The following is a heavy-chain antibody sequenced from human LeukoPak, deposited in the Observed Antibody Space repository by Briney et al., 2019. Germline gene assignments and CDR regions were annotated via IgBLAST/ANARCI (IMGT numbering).Heavy chain of an antibody. J-gene: IGHJ6*02. CDR1: GFTFSSYS. CDR2: ISSSSSYI. CDR3: ARGYCSGGSCYHYYYGMDV. Sequence: PGGSLRLSCAASGFTFSSYSMNWVRQAPGKGLEWVSSISSSSSYIYYADSVKGRFTISRDNAKNSLYLQMNSLRAEDTAVYYCARGYCSGGSCYHYYYGMDVWGQGTTVTVSS. D-gene: IGHD2-15*01. V-gene: IGHV3-21*01.